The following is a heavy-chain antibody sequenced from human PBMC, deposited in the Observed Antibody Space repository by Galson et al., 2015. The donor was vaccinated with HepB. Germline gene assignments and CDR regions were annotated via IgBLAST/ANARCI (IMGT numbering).Heavy chain of an antibody. J-gene: IGHJ5*02. CDR2: LSGSGNHA. Sequence: SLRLSCAASGFTFSDYYMSWLRQAPGKGLEWISYLSGSGNHANYADSVKGRLTISRDNARNSLYLQMNSLRAEDTAIYYCARHSSSWYHWFDAWGQGTLVTVSS. D-gene: IGHD6-13*01. CDR1: GFTFSDYY. V-gene: IGHV3-11*06. CDR3: ARHSSSWYHWFDA.